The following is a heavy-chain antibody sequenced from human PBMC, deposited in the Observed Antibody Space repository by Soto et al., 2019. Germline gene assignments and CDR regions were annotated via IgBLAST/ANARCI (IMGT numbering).Heavy chain of an antibody. CDR1: GYTFTSYG. V-gene: IGHV1-3*01. Sequence: SGEVSCRASGYTFTSYGIHWVRQAPGQRLEWMGWINAANGDTKYSPKFQGRVTITRDTSASTAYMELSSLRSEDTAVYYCVRRHVSATGIDWFDPSGQGTLVTVSS. CDR2: INAANGDT. D-gene: IGHD6-13*01. CDR3: VRRHVSATGIDWFDP. J-gene: IGHJ5*02.